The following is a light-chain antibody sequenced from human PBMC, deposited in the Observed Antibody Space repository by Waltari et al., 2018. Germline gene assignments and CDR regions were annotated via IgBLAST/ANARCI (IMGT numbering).Light chain of an antibody. CDR3: QQYLSLPYT. CDR1: QDIGNY. J-gene: IGKJ2*01. Sequence: DIQMTQSPSSLSASVGDKVTITCQASQDIGNYLNWYQQKPGKAPNRLIPAASNLEGGVPSRFSGRGSGTHFSFTISSLQPGDFATYYCQQYLSLPYTFGQGTILDI. CDR2: AAS. V-gene: IGKV1-33*01.